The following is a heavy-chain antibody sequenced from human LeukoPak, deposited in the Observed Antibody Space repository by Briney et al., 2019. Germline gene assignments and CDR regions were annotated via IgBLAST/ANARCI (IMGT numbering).Heavy chain of an antibody. J-gene: IGHJ4*02. Sequence: SETLSLTCAVYGGSFSGYYWSWIRQPPGKGLEWIGEINHSGSTNYNPSLKSRVTLSVDTSKNQFSLKLSSVTAADTAVYYCAAGFRYCSSTSCWDFDYWGQGTLVTVSS. CDR2: INHSGST. D-gene: IGHD2-2*01. CDR1: GGSFSGYY. CDR3: AAGFRYCSSTSCWDFDY. V-gene: IGHV4-34*01.